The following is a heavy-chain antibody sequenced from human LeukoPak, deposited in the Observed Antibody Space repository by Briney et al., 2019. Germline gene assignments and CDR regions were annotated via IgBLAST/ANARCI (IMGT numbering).Heavy chain of an antibody. Sequence: SETLSLTCTVSGGSISSSSYYWGWIRQPPGKGLEWIGSIYYSGSTYYNPSLKSRVTISVDTSKNQFSLKLSSVTAADTAVYYCAREGGYGGKVDYWGQGTLVTVSS. J-gene: IGHJ4*02. CDR3: AREGGYGGKVDY. V-gene: IGHV4-39*07. D-gene: IGHD4-23*01. CDR1: GGSISSSSYY. CDR2: IYYSGST.